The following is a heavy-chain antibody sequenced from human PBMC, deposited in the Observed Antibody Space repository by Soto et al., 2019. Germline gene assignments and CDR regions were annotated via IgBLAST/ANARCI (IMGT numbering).Heavy chain of an antibody. J-gene: IGHJ4*02. V-gene: IGHV1-8*01. CDR1: GYTFIRYD. D-gene: IGHD4-4*01. CDR2: MNPNTGDT. Sequence: QVQLVQTGAEVKKPGASVKVSCKASGYTFIRYDINWVRQATGQGLEWMGWMNPNTGDTGYAQKFQGRVTMTRNTSINTANLELSSLRSADTAVYFCARGDGYSFDYWGQGTLVTVSS. CDR3: ARGDGYSFDY.